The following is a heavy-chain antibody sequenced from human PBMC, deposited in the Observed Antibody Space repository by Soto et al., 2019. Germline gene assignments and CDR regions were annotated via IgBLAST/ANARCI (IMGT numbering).Heavy chain of an antibody. CDR1: GFTFSNSA. Sequence: GGSLRLSCAASGFTFSNSAMTWVRQATGKGLEWVSGLNGSGGSTSSADSVKGRFAISRDNSKNTLYLQLNRLRDGDTAVYYCARGFSAGKGSPPDYWGKGTLVTVSS. CDR3: ARGFSAGKGSPPDY. J-gene: IGHJ4*02. V-gene: IGHV3-23*01. D-gene: IGHD3-10*01. CDR2: LNGSGGST.